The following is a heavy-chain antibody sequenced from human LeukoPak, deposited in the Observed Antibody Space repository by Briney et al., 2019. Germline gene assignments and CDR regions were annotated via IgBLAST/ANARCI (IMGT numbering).Heavy chain of an antibody. V-gene: IGHV3-21*01. CDR3: ARDDSITMIGPDY. J-gene: IGHJ4*02. Sequence: GGSPRLSCAASGFTFSSYSMNWVRQAPGKGLEWFSSISSSSSYIYYADSVKGRFTISRDNAKNSLYLQMNSLRAEDTAVYYCARDDSITMIGPDYWGQGTLVTVSS. CDR2: ISSSSSYI. D-gene: IGHD3-22*01. CDR1: GFTFSSYS.